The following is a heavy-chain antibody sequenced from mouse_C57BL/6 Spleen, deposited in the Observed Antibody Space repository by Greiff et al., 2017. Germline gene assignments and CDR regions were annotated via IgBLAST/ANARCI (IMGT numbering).Heavy chain of an antibody. CDR3: ARGDGYYVWFAY. CDR2: INPNNGGT. D-gene: IGHD2-3*01. J-gene: IGHJ3*01. CDR1: GYTFTDYN. V-gene: IGHV1-18*01. Sequence: EVQLQQSGPELVKPGASVTIPCKASGYTFTDYNMDWVKQSHGKSLEWIGDINPNNGGTIYNQKFKGKATLTVDKSSSTAYMELRSLTSEDTAVYYCARGDGYYVWFAYWGQGTLVTVSA.